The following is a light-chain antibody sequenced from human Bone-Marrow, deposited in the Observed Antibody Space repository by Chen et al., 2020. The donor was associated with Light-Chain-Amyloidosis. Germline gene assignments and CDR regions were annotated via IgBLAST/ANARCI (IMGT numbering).Light chain of an antibody. V-gene: IGLV1-44*01. Sequence: QSVLTQPPSASGTPGQRVTISCSGNSSNVGGITVNWYQQVPGTAPNLLISSNNKRPSGVPDRFSGSKSGTSASLAISGLQSEDEVDYSCAHWDDSMMGRLFGGGTKLTVL. J-gene: IGLJ3*02. CDR2: SNN. CDR3: AHWDDSMMGRL. CDR1: SSNVGGIT.